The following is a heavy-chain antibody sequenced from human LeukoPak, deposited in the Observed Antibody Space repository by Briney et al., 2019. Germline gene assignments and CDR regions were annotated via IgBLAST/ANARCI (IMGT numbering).Heavy chain of an antibody. CDR1: GYTFTGYY. J-gene: IGHJ4*02. Sequence: SVKVSCKASGYTFTGYYIHWVRQAPGQGLEWMGGIIPIFGTAKYAQKFQGRVTITADTSTSTAYMELSSLRSEDTAVYYCARAGWLQYYYFDYWGQGTLVTVSS. D-gene: IGHD5-24*01. CDR3: ARAGWLQYYYFDY. V-gene: IGHV1-69*06. CDR2: IIPIFGTA.